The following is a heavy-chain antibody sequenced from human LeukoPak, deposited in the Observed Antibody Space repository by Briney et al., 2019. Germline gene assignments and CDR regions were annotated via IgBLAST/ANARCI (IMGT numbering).Heavy chain of an antibody. CDR3: AREPLGDYVDY. Sequence: PSETPSLTCTVSGGSISSGGYYWSWIRQHPGKGLEWIGYIYYSGSTYYNPSLKSRVTISVDTSKNQFSLKLSSVTAADTAVYYCAREPLGDYVDYWGQGTLVTVSS. CDR2: IYYSGST. V-gene: IGHV4-31*03. J-gene: IGHJ4*02. CDR1: GGSISSGGYY.